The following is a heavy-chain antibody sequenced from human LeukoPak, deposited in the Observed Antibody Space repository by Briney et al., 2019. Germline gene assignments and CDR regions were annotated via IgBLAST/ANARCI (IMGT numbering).Heavy chain of an antibody. Sequence: SETLSLTCTVSGGSISSYYRSWIRQPPGKGLEWIGRIYSSGSTNYNPSLKNRVTMSLDTSKNQFCLKLSSVTAADAAVYYCARSDYDFWSGYSGGFGPWGQGTLVTVSS. CDR1: GGSISSYY. CDR2: IYSSGST. J-gene: IGHJ5*01. CDR3: ARSDYDFWSGYSGGFGP. V-gene: IGHV4-4*07. D-gene: IGHD3-3*01.